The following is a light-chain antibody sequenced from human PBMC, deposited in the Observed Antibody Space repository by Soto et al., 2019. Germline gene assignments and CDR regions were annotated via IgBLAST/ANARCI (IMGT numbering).Light chain of an antibody. CDR1: QSISSY. CDR2: AAS. V-gene: IGKV1-39*01. CDR3: QQSHSTPV. J-gene: IGKJ2*01. Sequence: DIQMTQSPSSLSASVGDRGTITCRASQSISSYLNWYQQKPGKAPKLLVYAASSLQRGDPSRFRGSGSGTDFTLTIRSLHPEDFATYYYQQSHSTPVFGQGTKLEIK.